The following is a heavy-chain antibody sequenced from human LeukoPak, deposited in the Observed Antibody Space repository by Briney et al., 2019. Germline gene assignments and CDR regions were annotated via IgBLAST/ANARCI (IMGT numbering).Heavy chain of an antibody. J-gene: IGHJ4*02. CDR1: GFTFSSYA. CDR3: AKDTSIGRYCTNGVCSPFDY. CDR2: IGDSGGST. D-gene: IGHD2-8*01. Sequence: GGSLRLSCAASGFTFSSYAMSWVRQAPGKGLEWVSAIGDSGGSTYDADSVKGRFTISRDNSKNKLYLQMNSLRAEDTAVYYCAKDTSIGRYCTNGVCSPFDYWGQGTLVTVSS. V-gene: IGHV3-23*01.